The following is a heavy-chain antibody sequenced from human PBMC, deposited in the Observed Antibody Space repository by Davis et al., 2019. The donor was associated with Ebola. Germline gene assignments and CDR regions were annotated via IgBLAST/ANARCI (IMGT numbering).Heavy chain of an antibody. CDR2: IIGSGGST. CDR1: GFTFSSYD. V-gene: IGHV3-23*01. J-gene: IGHJ4*02. CDR3: AKALLDWYFDY. D-gene: IGHD3-9*01. Sequence: ESLKISCAAPGFTFSSYDMHWVRQAPGKGLEWVSAIIGSGGSTYYADSVKGRFTISRDNFKHTLYLQMNSLRAEDTAVYYCAKALLDWYFDYWGQGTLVTVSS.